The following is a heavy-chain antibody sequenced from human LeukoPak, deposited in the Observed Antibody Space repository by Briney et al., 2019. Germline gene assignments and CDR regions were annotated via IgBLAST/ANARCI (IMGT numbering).Heavy chain of an antibody. J-gene: IGHJ4*02. D-gene: IGHD3-10*01. V-gene: IGHV1-8*02. CDR3: ARGGRPSGNY. CDR2: INPNSGNT. Sequence: GASVKVSCKASGYTFSAYCMHWVRQAPGQGLEWMGWINPNSGNTGYAQKFQGRVTMTRNTSISTAYMELSSLRSEDTAVYYCARGGRPSGNYWGQGTLVTVSS. CDR1: GYTFSAYC.